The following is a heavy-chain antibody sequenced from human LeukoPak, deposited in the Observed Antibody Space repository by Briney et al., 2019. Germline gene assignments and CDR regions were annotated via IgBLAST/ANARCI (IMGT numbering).Heavy chain of an antibody. J-gene: IGHJ6*02. CDR1: GYTFTSYD. V-gene: IGHV1-8*01. Sequence: ASVKVSCKASGYTFTSYDINWVRQATGQGLEWMGWMNPNSGNTGYAQKFQGRVTMTRNTSISTAYMELSSLRSQDTAVYYCAVDVDIVATEYYYYGMDVWGQGTTVTVSS. CDR2: MNPNSGNT. CDR3: AVDVDIVATEYYYYGMDV. D-gene: IGHD5-12*01.